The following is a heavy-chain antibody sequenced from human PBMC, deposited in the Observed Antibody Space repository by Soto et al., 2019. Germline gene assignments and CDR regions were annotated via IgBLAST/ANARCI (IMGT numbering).Heavy chain of an antibody. CDR2: ISGSGGST. CDR3: AKDIAYDDSSGYRDGIELYFDY. J-gene: IGHJ4*02. CDR1: GFTCSSYA. Sequence: EVQLLESGGGLVQPGGSLRLSCAASGFTCSSYAMRWVRQDPGKELEWVSAISGSGGSTYYPDSVTGRFTISRDNSKKTLYLQMNIRRADDTDVYYCAKDIAYDDSSGYRDGIELYFDYWGRGTLVTVTS. V-gene: IGHV3-23*01. D-gene: IGHD3-22*01.